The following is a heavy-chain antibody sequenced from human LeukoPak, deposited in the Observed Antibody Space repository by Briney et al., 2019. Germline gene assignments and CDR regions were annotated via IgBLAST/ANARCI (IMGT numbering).Heavy chain of an antibody. CDR3: ARDYSSGWGLYFDY. V-gene: IGHV3-7*01. CDR1: GFTFNTYW. J-gene: IGHJ4*02. D-gene: IGHD6-19*01. Sequence: GGSLRLSCAASGFTFNTYWMSWVRQAPGKGLEWVANIKQDGSEKYYVDSVKGRFTISRDNAKKSLYLQMSSLTAEDTAVYYCARDYSSGWGLYFDYWGQGTLVTVSS. CDR2: IKQDGSEK.